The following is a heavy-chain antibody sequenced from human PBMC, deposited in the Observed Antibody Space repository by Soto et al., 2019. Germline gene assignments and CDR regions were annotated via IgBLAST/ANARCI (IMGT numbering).Heavy chain of an antibody. CDR2: INSDGSST. CDR3: ASGEDFGVAYDL. D-gene: IGHD3-3*01. Sequence: EVQLVESGGGLVQPGGSLRLSCAVSGVTFRNYWMHWVRQGPGKGLVWVSRINSDGSSTSYADSVKGRFTISRDNAKNTLYLQMNSLRAEGSAVYFCASGEDFGVAYDLLGQGTLVTVS. V-gene: IGHV3-74*01. J-gene: IGHJ5*02. CDR1: GVTFRNYW.